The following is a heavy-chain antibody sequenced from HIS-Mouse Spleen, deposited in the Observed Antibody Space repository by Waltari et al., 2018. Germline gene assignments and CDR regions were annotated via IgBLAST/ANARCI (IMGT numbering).Heavy chain of an antibody. Sequence: EVQLLESGGGLVQPGGSLRLSCAASGFTFSSHAMSWVRQAPGKGLEWVSAISGSGGSTYYADSVKGRFTISRDNSKNTLYLQMNSLRAEDTAVYYCAKDVVGVPAAMGMDVWGQGTTVTVSS. CDR2: ISGSGGST. J-gene: IGHJ6*02. V-gene: IGHV3-23*01. CDR3: AKDVVGVPAAMGMDV. D-gene: IGHD2-2*01. CDR1: GFTFSSHA.